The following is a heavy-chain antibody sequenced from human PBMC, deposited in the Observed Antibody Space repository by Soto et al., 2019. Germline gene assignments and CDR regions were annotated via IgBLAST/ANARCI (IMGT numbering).Heavy chain of an antibody. V-gene: IGHV4-39*01. CDR2: IYYSGST. Sequence: QLQLQESGPGLVKPSETLSLTCTVSGGSIGSSSYYWGWIRQPPGKGLEWIGSIYYSGSTYYNPSLKSRVTISVDTSKNQFSLKLSSVTAADTAVYYCARRTYYYDSSGYYFDYWGQGTLVTVSS. J-gene: IGHJ4*02. CDR3: ARRTYYYDSSGYYFDY. D-gene: IGHD3-22*01. CDR1: GGSIGSSSYY.